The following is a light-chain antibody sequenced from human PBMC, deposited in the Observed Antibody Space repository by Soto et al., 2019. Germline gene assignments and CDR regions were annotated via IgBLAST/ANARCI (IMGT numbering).Light chain of an antibody. CDR3: QSYDSSLSGAYV. V-gene: IGLV1-40*01. J-gene: IGLJ1*01. CDR1: SSNIGAGYD. Sequence: QSVLTQPPSVSGAPGQRVTISCTGSSSNIGAGYDVHWYQQLPGTAPKLLIHGNSNRPSGVPDRFSGSKSGTSASLAITGLQAEDEADYYFQSYDSSLSGAYVFGPGTKFTAL. CDR2: GNS.